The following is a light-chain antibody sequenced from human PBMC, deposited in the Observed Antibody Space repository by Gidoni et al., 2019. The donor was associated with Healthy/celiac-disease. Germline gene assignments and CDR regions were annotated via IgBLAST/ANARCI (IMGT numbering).Light chain of an antibody. J-gene: IGKJ1*01. V-gene: IGKV1-39*01. CDR3: QQRYSTHPWT. CDR1: QSISSY. CDR2: AAS. Sequence: DIQLTQSPSSLSASVGDRVTITCRALQSISSYLNCYQQKPGKAPKLLIYAASSLQSGVPSRFSGSGSGTDFTLTISSLHPEDCATYHCQQRYSTHPWTFGQGTKVDIK.